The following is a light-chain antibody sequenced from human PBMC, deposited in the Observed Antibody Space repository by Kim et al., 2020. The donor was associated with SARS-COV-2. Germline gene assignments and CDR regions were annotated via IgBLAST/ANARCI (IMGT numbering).Light chain of an antibody. Sequence: DIVMTQSPDSLAVSLGERATLNCKSSQTVLYNSNNKNYLAWYQQKPGQAPKLLIYWASIRESGVSDRFSGSGSETDFTLTISSLQAEDAAVYYCQQDYSTPPSFGQGTKLEI. V-gene: IGKV4-1*01. CDR2: WAS. CDR1: QTVLYNSNNKNY. CDR3: QQDYSTPPS. J-gene: IGKJ2*03.